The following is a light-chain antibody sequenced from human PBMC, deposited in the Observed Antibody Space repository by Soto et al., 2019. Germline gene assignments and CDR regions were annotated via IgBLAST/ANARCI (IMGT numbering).Light chain of an antibody. CDR1: QSSSSW. V-gene: IGKV1-5*01. CDR2: DAS. J-gene: IGKJ2*01. CDR3: QQYGSSPT. Sequence: DIQMTQSPSTLSASVGDRVTITCRASQSSSSWLAWYQQKPGKAPKVLIYDASSLESGVPSRFSGSGSGTDFTLTISRLEPEDFAVYYCQQYGSSPTFGQGTKLEIK.